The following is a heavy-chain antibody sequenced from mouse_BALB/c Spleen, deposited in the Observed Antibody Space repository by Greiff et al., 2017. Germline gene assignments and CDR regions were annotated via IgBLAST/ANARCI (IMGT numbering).Heavy chain of an antibody. Sequence: DLVKPGASVKLSCKASGYTFTSYWINWIKQRPGQGLEWIGRIAPGSGSTYYNEMFKGKATLTVDTSSSTAYIQLSSLSSEDSAVYCCARGSIYYGSSGYYFDYWGQGTTLTVSS. V-gene: IGHV1S41*01. CDR2: IAPGSGST. D-gene: IGHD1-1*01. CDR3: ARGSIYYGSSGYYFDY. J-gene: IGHJ2*01. CDR1: GYTFTSYW.